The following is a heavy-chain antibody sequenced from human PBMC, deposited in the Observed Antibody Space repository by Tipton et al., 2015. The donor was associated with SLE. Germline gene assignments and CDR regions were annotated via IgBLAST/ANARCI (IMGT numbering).Heavy chain of an antibody. V-gene: IGHV4-31*03. Sequence: TLSLTCSVSGGAISSGAYYWGWIRQHSGKDLEWIGYIYYSGRTYYNPSLKSRVAMSVDTSKNQFSLRLSSVTAADTAVYYCARQNGYCSRGVCYGAAVAGLLDYWGQGTLVTVSS. D-gene: IGHD2-8*02. CDR3: ARQNGYCSRGVCYGAAVAGLLDY. CDR2: IYYSGRT. J-gene: IGHJ4*02. CDR1: GGAISSGAYY.